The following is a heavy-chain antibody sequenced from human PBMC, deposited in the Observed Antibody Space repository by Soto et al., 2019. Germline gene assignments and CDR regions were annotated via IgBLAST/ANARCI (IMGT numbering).Heavy chain of an antibody. CDR1: GGSVTSGGYY. D-gene: IGHD7-27*01. Sequence: PSETLSLTCTVSGGSVTSGGYYWSWIRHCPGKGLEWIGYIYSSGDTNYNPSLNSRVAMSVDTSKNQFSLQLTSVTVADTAIYYCTIDWGPPLTHGHDSRGQGILVTVSS. CDR2: IYSSGDT. CDR3: TIDWGPPLTHGHDS. V-gene: IGHV4-31*03. J-gene: IGHJ5*01.